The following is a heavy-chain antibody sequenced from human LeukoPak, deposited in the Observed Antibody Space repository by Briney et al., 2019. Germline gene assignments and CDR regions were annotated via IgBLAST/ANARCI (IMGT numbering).Heavy chain of an antibody. V-gene: IGHV4-59*01. Sequence: SETLSLTCTVSGGSISSYYWSWIRQPPGKGLEWIGYIYYSGSTNYNPSHKSRVTISVDTSKNQFSLKLSSVTAADTAVYYCARYEYYYDSSGYLCWFDPWGQGTLVTVSS. D-gene: IGHD3-22*01. CDR2: IYYSGST. J-gene: IGHJ5*02. CDR1: GGSISSYY. CDR3: ARYEYYYDSSGYLCWFDP.